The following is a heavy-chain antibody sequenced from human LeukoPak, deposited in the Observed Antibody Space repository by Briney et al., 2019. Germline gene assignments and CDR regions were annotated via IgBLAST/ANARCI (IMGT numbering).Heavy chain of an antibody. CDR3: AKDFGVYYDRYNFDY. J-gene: IGHJ4*02. Sequence: PGGSLRLTCAASGFTFSSYGMCWVRQAPGQGLGWVAVISYDVSNKYYADCGKGRFTTSRDSSKNTLYLQMNSLRAEHTAVYYCAKDFGVYYDRYNFDYWGQGTLVTVSS. V-gene: IGHV3-30*18. CDR2: ISYDVSNK. D-gene: IGHD3-22*01. CDR1: GFTFSSYG.